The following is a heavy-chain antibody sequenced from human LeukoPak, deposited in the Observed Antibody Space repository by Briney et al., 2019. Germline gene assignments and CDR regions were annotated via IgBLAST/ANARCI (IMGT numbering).Heavy chain of an antibody. V-gene: IGHV1-69*05. Sequence: GASVRVSCKASGGTFSSYAISWVRQAPGQGLEWMGGIIPIFGTANYAQKFQGRVTMTRDTSTSTVYMELSSLRSEDTAVYYCARALRIAVAGEAPLGYWGQGTLVTVSS. CDR1: GGTFSSYA. D-gene: IGHD6-19*01. J-gene: IGHJ4*02. CDR3: ARALRIAVAGEAPLGY. CDR2: IIPIFGTA.